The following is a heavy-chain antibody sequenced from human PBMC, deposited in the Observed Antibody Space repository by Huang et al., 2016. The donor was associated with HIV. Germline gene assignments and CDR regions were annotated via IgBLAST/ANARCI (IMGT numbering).Heavy chain of an antibody. D-gene: IGHD3-22*01. CDR2: IWYDRSNK. CDR1: GFTFSSDG. V-gene: IGHV3-33*08. J-gene: IGHJ1*01. CDR3: ALKGDSSGWEYFRH. Sequence: QVQLVESGGGVVQPGRSLRLSCAASGFTFSSDGMHWGRQAPGKGLEWGAVIWYDRSNKYYADSVKGRFTISRDNSKNTLYLQMNSLKTEDTAVYYCALKGDSSGWEYFRHWGQGTLVTVSS.